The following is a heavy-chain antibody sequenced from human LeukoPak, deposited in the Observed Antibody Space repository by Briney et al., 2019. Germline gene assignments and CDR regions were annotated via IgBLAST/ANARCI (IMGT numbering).Heavy chain of an antibody. CDR2: ISPNNGNT. D-gene: IGHD2-2*01. Sequence: ASVKVSCKASGGTFSSYAISWVRQAPGQGLEWMGWISPNNGNTNYAQKLQGRVTMTTNTSTSTAYMELRSMRSDDTVVYYCARDYAGYCSSTSCYRFEYYFDYWGQGTLVTVSS. J-gene: IGHJ4*02. CDR3: ARDYAGYCSSTSCYRFEYYFDY. CDR1: GGTFSSYA. V-gene: IGHV1-18*01.